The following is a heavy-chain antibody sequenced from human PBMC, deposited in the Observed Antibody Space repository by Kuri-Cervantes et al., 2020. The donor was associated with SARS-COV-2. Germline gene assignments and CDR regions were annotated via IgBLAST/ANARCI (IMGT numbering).Heavy chain of an antibody. Sequence: GGSLRLSCAASGFTFSSYSMNWVRQAPGKGLEWVSSISSDSSYIHYADSVKGRFTISGDNAKNSLYLHMNSLRAEDTAVYYCARDSDDDVWSGYSTAEYFQYWGQGTLVTVSS. V-gene: IGHV3-21*01. CDR1: GFTFSSYS. D-gene: IGHD3-3*01. J-gene: IGHJ1*01. CDR2: ISSDSSYI. CDR3: ARDSDDDVWSGYSTAEYFQY.